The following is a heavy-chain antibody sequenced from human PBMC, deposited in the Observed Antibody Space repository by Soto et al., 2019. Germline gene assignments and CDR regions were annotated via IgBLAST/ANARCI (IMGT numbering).Heavy chain of an antibody. V-gene: IGHV5-51*01. CDR1: GYEFDNTW. Sequence: GEPQKISCKGAGYEFDNTWLAWLRQVHGKGLEWVGIIYPGDSDTRYSPSLESQVTLSVDKSIKTANLQWRSLKDSDTATYYCARLERYFVRTGYLDGWGQGTLVTVSS. D-gene: IGHD3-9*01. CDR3: ARLERYFVRTGYLDG. J-gene: IGHJ4*02. CDR2: IYPGDSDT.